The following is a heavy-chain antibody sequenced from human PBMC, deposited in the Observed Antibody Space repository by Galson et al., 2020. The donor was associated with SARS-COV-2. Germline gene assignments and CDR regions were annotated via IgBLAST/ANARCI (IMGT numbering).Heavy chain of an antibody. CDR1: AASVTATTYY. CDR2: IYSSGSA. CDR3: ASYDVWSASYS. D-gene: IGHD3-3*01. J-gene: IGHJ4*02. V-gene: IGHV4-61*09. Sequence: SETLSLTCTVYAASVTATTYYWNWIRQPAGKGLEWIGHIYSSGSANYNPSLKSRATISVDTSKRHFSLKLSSVTAADTAVYYCASYDVWSASYSWGQGTLVTVSS.